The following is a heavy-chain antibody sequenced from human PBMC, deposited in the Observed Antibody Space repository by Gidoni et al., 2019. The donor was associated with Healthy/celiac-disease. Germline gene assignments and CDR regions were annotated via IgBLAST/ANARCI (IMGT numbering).Heavy chain of an antibody. V-gene: IGHV1-69*02. CDR1: GGTFSSYT. CDR3: ARIPAKTYYYDSSGYSYAFDI. D-gene: IGHD3-22*01. Sequence: QVQLVQSGAEVKKPGSSVKVSCKASGGTFSSYTISWVRQAPGQGLEWMGRIIPILGIANYAQKFQGRVTITADKSTSTAYMELSSLRSEDTAVYYCARIPAKTYYYDSSGYSYAFDIWGQGTMVTVSS. J-gene: IGHJ3*02. CDR2: IIPILGIA.